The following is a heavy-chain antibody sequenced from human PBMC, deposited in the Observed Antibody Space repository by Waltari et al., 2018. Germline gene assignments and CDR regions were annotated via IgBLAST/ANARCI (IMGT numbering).Heavy chain of an antibody. V-gene: IGHV3-9*01. J-gene: IGHJ6*02. D-gene: IGHD1-26*01. CDR3: AKQLEWELRGGVDYYYGMDI. CDR2: ISWNSGSI. Sequence: LEWVSGISWNSGSIGYAASVKGRFTISRDNAKNSLYLQMNSLRAEDTALYYCAKQLEWELRGGVDYYYGMDIWGQGTTVTVSS.